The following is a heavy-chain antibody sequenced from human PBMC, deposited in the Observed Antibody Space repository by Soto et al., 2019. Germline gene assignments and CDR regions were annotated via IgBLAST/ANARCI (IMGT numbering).Heavy chain of an antibody. CDR2: TYYRSKWYN. D-gene: IGHD6-19*01. J-gene: IGHJ4*02. CDR3: ARATGIAVAGTGGLVDY. V-gene: IGHV6-1*01. Sequence: SQTLSLTCAISGDSVSSNSAAWNWIRQSPSRGLEWLGRTYYRSKWYNDYAVSVKSRITINPDTSKNQFSRQLNSVTPEDTAVYYCARATGIAVAGTGGLVDYWGQGTLVTVSS. CDR1: GDSVSSNSAA.